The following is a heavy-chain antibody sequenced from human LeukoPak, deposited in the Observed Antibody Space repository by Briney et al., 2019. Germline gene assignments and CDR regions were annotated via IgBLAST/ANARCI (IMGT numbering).Heavy chain of an antibody. CDR3: ARDVIGYNWFDP. CDR2: INPSGGST. Sequence: ASVKVSCKASGYTFTSYYMHWVRQAPGQGLEWMGIINPSGGSTSYAQKFQGRVTMTRDTSTSTVYMELSCLRSEDTAVYYCARDVIGYNWFDPWGQGTLVTVSS. V-gene: IGHV1-46*01. J-gene: IGHJ5*02. D-gene: IGHD3-10*01. CDR1: GYTFTSYY.